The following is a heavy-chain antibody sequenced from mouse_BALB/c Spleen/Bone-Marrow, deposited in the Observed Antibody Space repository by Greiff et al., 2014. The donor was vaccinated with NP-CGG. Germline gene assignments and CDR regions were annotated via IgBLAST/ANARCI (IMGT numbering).Heavy chain of an antibody. CDR2: ISTYYGDA. Sequence: LKQSGAELVRPGVSVKISCKGSGYTFTDYAMHWVKQSHAKSLEWIGVISTYYGDASYNQKFKGKATMTVDKSSSTAYMELARLTSEDSAIYYCARDAMDYWGQGTSVTVSS. CDR1: GYTFTDYA. CDR3: ARDAMDY. V-gene: IGHV1S137*01. J-gene: IGHJ4*01.